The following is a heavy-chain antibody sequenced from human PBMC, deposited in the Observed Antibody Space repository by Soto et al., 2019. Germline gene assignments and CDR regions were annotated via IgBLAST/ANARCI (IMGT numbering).Heavy chain of an antibody. Sequence: EVQLLESGGGLVQPGGSLRLSCAASGFTFSSYAMSWVRQAPGKGLEWVSAISGSGGSTYYADSVKGRFTISRDNSKNTLNLQMNSLRAEDTAVYYCAKDTGAAYYYYYYGMDVWGQGTTVTVSS. V-gene: IGHV3-23*01. CDR3: AKDTGAAYYYYYYGMDV. D-gene: IGHD1-26*01. CDR1: GFTFSSYA. J-gene: IGHJ6*02. CDR2: ISGSGGST.